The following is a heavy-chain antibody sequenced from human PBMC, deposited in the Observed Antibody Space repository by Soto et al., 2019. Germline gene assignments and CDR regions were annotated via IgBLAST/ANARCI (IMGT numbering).Heavy chain of an antibody. V-gene: IGHV4-34*01. CDR3: ARGLVLRYFDWFLDY. Sequence: PSETLSLTCAVYGGSFSGYYWSWIRQPPGKGLEWIGEINHSGSTNYNPSLKSRVTISVDTSKNQFSLKLSSVTAADTAVYYCARGLVLRYFDWFLDYWGQGTLVTVSS. D-gene: IGHD3-9*01. CDR1: GGSFSGYY. J-gene: IGHJ4*02. CDR2: INHSGST.